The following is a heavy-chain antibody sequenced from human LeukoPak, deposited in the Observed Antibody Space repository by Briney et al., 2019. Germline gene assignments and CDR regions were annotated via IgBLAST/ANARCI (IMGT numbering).Heavy chain of an antibody. D-gene: IGHD6-19*01. CDR2: IYYSGST. J-gene: IGHJ4*02. CDR3: AREYSSGWYRYFDY. Sequence: SETLSLTCTVSGGSVTSGSYYWSWIRQPPGKGLEWIGYIYYSGSTNYNPSLKSRVTISVDTSKNQFSLKLSSVTAADTAVYYCAREYSSGWYRYFDYWGQGTLVTVSS. CDR1: GGSVTSGSYY. V-gene: IGHV4-61*01.